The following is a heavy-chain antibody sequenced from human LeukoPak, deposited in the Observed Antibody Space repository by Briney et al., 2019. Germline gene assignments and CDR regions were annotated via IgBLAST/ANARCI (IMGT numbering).Heavy chain of an antibody. Sequence: SETLSLTCTVSGGSISSYYWSWIRQPPGKGLEWIGYIYYSGYTTYSPSLRSRVTISVDTSKNQFSLKLSSVTAADTAVYYCARETSQKGAHYMDVWGKGTTITISS. V-gene: IGHV4-59*01. D-gene: IGHD3-16*01. J-gene: IGHJ6*03. CDR2: IYYSGYT. CDR3: ARETSQKGAHYMDV. CDR1: GGSISSYY.